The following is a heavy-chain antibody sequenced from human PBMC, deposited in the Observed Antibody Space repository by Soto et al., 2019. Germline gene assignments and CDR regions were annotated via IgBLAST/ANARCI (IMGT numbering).Heavy chain of an antibody. D-gene: IGHD2-15*01. CDR2: FDPEDGET. J-gene: IGHJ4*02. V-gene: IGHV1-24*01. CDR1: GYTLTELS. Sequence: ASAKVSCKVSGYTLTELSMHWVRQAPGKGLEWMGGFDPEDGETIYAQKFQGRVTMTEDTSTDTAYMELSSLRSEDTAVYYCATDISCSGGSCYSGEGFDYWGQGTLVTVSS. CDR3: ATDISCSGGSCYSGEGFDY.